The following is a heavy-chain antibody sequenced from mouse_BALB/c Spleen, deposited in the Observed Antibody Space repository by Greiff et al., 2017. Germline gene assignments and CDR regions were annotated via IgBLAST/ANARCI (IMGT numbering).Heavy chain of an antibody. Sequence: VQLQQSGAELVRPGTSVKISCKASGYTFTNYWLGWVKQRPGHGLEWIGDIYPGGGYTNYNEKFKGKATLTADTSSSTAYMQLSSLTSEDSAVYFCARGPTGYYFDYWGQGTTLTVSS. J-gene: IGHJ2*01. CDR3: ARGPTGYYFDY. CDR1: GYTFTNYW. CDR2: IYPGGGYT. V-gene: IGHV1-63*02. D-gene: IGHD4-1*01.